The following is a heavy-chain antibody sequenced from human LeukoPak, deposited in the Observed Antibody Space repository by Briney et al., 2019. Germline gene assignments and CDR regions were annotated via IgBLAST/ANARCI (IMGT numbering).Heavy chain of an antibody. Sequence: PGGSLRLSCAASGFTFSSYAMSWVRQAPGKGLEWVSAISGSGGSTYYADSVKGRFTISRDNSKNTLYLQMNSLRAEDTAVYYCAKGFYGGNSPRRMCFDYWGQGTLVTVSS. CDR1: GFTFSSYA. CDR2: ISGSGGST. CDR3: AKGFYGGNSPRRMCFDY. V-gene: IGHV3-23*01. J-gene: IGHJ4*02. D-gene: IGHD4-23*01.